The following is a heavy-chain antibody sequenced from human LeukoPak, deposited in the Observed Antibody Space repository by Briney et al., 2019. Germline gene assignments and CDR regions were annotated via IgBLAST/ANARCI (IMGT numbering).Heavy chain of an antibody. V-gene: IGHV4-39*07. Sequence: SETLSLTCTVSGGSISTSNYYWGWIRQPPGKGLEWIGEINHSGSTNYNSSLKSRVTISVDTSKNQFSLKLSSVTAADTAVYYCARDPSTTVTTFDYWGQGTLVTVSS. J-gene: IGHJ4*02. CDR1: GGSISTSNYY. D-gene: IGHD4-11*01. CDR2: INHSGST. CDR3: ARDPSTTVTTFDY.